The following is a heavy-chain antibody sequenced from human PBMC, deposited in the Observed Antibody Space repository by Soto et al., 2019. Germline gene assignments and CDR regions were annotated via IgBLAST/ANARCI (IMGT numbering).Heavy chain of an antibody. CDR2: INPDGSEK. J-gene: IGHJ6*02. CDR1: GLTFSNSW. V-gene: IGHV3-7*05. Sequence: EVQLVESGGGLVQPGGSLRLSCAASGLTFSNSWMTWVRQAPGKGLEWVAHINPDGSEKHSMDSVKGRFTISRDNAKNSVYLQMDSLRAEDAAGYYCARGHYGMDVWVQGCTVAVSS. CDR3: ARGHYGMDV.